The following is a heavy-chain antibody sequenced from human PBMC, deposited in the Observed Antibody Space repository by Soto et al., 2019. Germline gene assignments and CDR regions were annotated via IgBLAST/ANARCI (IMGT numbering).Heavy chain of an antibody. CDR2: ISFDGGDE. CDR1: GFDFSNHA. V-gene: IGHV3-30-3*02. J-gene: IGHJ4*02. D-gene: IGHD2-21*02. CDR3: VKFCGGDCYNY. Sequence: QVQLVESGGGVGQPGRSLRLSCAASGFDFSNHAMHWVRQPPGKAPEWLATISFDGGDEFYADSVKGRFTISRDNSKSTLSLHMNSLRAEDKAVYYCVKFCGGDCYNYWGQGTLVTVSS.